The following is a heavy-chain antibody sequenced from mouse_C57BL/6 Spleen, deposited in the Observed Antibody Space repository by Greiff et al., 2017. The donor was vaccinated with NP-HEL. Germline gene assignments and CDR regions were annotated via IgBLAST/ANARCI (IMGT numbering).Heavy chain of an antibody. D-gene: IGHD1-1*01. CDR2: IDPENGDT. CDR3: TTSNYYGSRNFDY. CDR1: GFNIKDDY. J-gene: IGHJ2*01. Sequence: EVKLMESGAELVRPGASVKLSCTASGFNIKDDYMHWVKQRPEQGLEWIGWIDPENGDTEYASKFQGKATITADTSSNTAYLQLSSLTSEDTAVYYCTTSNYYGSRNFDYWGQGTTLTVSS. V-gene: IGHV14-4*01.